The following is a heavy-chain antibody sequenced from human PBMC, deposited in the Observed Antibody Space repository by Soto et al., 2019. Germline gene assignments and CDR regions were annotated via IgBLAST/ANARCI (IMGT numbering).Heavy chain of an antibody. Sequence: QVQLQQWGAGLLKPSETLSLTCAVYGGSFSGYYWTWIRQPPGTGLEWIGEINHSGSTNYNQSLKSRVSISVVTSKNQFSLKLTSVTAADTAVYYCARDKITGLFDYWGQGTLVTVSS. J-gene: IGHJ4*02. V-gene: IGHV4-34*01. CDR3: ARDKITGLFDY. CDR1: GGSFSGYY. CDR2: INHSGST. D-gene: IGHD2-8*02.